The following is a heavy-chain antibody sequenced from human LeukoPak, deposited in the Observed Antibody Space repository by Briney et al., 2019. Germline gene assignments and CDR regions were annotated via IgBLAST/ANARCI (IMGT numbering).Heavy chain of an antibody. Sequence: PSETLSLTCAVYGGSFSGYYWSWIRQPPGKGLEWIGEINHSGSTNYNPSLKSRVTISLDTSKNQFSLKLSSVTAADTAVYYCARKTAAEYFDYWGQGTLVTVSS. V-gene: IGHV4-34*01. CDR2: INHSGST. CDR1: GGSFSGYY. D-gene: IGHD2-2*01. J-gene: IGHJ4*02. CDR3: ARKTAAEYFDY.